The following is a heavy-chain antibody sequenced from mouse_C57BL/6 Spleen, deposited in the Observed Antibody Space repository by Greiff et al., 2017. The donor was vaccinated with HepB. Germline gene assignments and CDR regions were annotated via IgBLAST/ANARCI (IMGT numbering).Heavy chain of an antibody. Sequence: QVQLKQPGAELVMPGASVKLSCKASGYTFTSYWMHWVKQRPGQGLEWIGEIDPSDSYTNYNQKFKGKSTLTVDKSSSTAYMQLSSLTSEDSAVYYCARCFYDYDEYYFDYWGQGTTLTVSS. CDR1: GYTFTSYW. CDR3: ARCFYDYDEYYFDY. CDR2: IDPSDSYT. J-gene: IGHJ2*01. D-gene: IGHD2-4*01. V-gene: IGHV1-69*01.